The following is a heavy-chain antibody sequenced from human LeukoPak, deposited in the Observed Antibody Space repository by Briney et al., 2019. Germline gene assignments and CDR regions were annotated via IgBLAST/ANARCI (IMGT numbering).Heavy chain of an antibody. CDR3: AKDMYSSGWYYFDY. CDR2: ISSSGGST. V-gene: IGHV3-23*01. J-gene: IGHJ4*02. Sequence: GGSLRLSCAASGFSFSGYAMSWVRQAPGKGLEWVSIISSSGGSTNYTESVKGRFTISRDNSKNTLYLQMNSLRVEDTAMYYCAKDMYSSGWYYFDYWGQGTLVTVSS. CDR1: GFSFSGYA. D-gene: IGHD6-19*01.